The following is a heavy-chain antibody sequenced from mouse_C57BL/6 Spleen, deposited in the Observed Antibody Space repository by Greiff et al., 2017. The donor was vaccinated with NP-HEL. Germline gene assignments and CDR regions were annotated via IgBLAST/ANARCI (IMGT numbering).Heavy chain of an antibody. D-gene: IGHD2-1*01. CDR2: INPSNGGT. J-gene: IGHJ4*01. CDR1: GYTFTSYW. CDR3: ARSFYYGNYDYAMDY. V-gene: IGHV1-53*01. Sequence: QVQLQQPGTELVKPGASVKLSCKASGYTFTSYWMHWVKQRPGQGLEWIGNINPSNGGTNYNEKFKSKATLTVDKSSSTAYMQLSSLTSEDSAVYNCARSFYYGNYDYAMDYWGQGTSVTVSS.